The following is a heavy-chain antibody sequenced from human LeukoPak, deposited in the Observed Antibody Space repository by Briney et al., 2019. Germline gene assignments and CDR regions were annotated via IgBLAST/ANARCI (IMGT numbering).Heavy chain of an antibody. CDR1: GFTFSSYS. CDR3: ARDSHTYYCDSSGYPTAEYFQH. Sequence: GGSLRLSCAASGFTFSSYSMNWVRQAPGKGLEWVSSISSSSSYIYYADSVKGRFTISRDNAKNSLYLQMNSLRAEDTAVYYCARDSHTYYCDSSGYPTAEYFQHWGQGTLVTVSS. J-gene: IGHJ1*01. D-gene: IGHD3-22*01. CDR2: ISSSSSYI. V-gene: IGHV3-21*01.